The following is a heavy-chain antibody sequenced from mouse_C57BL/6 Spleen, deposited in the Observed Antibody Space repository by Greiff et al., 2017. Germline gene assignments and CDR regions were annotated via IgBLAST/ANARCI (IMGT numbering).Heavy chain of an antibody. J-gene: IGHJ2*01. D-gene: IGHD3-3*01. CDR1: GYSITSGYD. CDR3: ARGGLAGYYFDY. CDR2: ISYSGSP. V-gene: IGHV3-1*01. Sequence: EVKLQESGPGMVKPSQSLSLTCTVTGYSITSGYDWHWIRHFPGNKLEWMGYISYSGSPNYNPSLKSRISITHDTSKNHFFLKLNSVTTEDTATYYCARGGLAGYYFDYWGQGTTLTVSS.